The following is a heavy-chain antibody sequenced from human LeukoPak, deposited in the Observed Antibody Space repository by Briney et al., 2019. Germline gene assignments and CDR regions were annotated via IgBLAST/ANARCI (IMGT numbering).Heavy chain of an antibody. CDR1: GFTFSSYW. CDR2: IKQGGSEK. CDR3: ARADYDYVWGSYRQYYFDY. J-gene: IGHJ4*02. D-gene: IGHD3-16*02. Sequence: GGSLRLSCAASGFTFSSYWMSWVRQAPGKGLEWVANIKQGGSEKYYVDSVKGRFTISRDNAKNSLYLQMNSLGAEDTAVYYCARADYDYVWGSYRQYYFDYWGQGTLVTVSS. V-gene: IGHV3-7*01.